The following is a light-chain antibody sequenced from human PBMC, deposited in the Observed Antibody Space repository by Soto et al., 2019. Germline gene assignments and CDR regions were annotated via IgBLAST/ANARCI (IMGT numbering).Light chain of an antibody. CDR1: QSVSSN. CDR2: GAS. J-gene: IGKJ1*01. V-gene: IGKV3D-15*01. Sequence: EIVMTQSPATLSVSPGERATLPCLASQSVSSNLAWYQQKPGQAPRLLIYGASARATGIPAKFSGSGSGTEFTLTISSLQSEDFAVYYCQQYNKWPRTFGQGTKVDIK. CDR3: QQYNKWPRT.